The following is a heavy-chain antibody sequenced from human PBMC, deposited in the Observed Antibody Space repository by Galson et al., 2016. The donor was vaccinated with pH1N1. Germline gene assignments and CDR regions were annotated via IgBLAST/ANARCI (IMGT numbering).Heavy chain of an antibody. CDR3: ARVMQYNDYWYFDL. V-gene: IGHV1-69*01. D-gene: IGHD1-1*01. J-gene: IGHJ2*01. Sequence: CKASGGTFSPYAINWVRQAPGQGLEWMGGIIPISATANYAQKFQGRVTITADESTKTAYMELTSLRPEDTAIYYCARVMQYNDYWYFDLWGRGTLVTVSS. CDR1: GGTFSPYA. CDR2: IIPISATA.